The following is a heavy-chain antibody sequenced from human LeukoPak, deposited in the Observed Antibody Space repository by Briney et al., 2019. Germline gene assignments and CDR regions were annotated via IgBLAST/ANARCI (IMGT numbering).Heavy chain of an antibody. V-gene: IGHV4-4*07. J-gene: IGHJ4*02. CDR3: ARDSSSWLGVDY. D-gene: IGHD6-13*01. Sequence: SETLSLTCTVSGGSISGYYWSWIRQPAGKGLEWIGRIYSSGSTNYNPSLKSRITMSVDTSKNQFSLKLSPVTAADTALYYCARDSSSWLGVDYWGQGTLVTVSS. CDR1: GGSISGYY. CDR2: IYSSGST.